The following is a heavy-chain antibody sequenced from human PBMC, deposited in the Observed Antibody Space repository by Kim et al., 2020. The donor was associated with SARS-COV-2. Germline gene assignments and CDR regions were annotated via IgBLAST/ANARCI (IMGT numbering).Heavy chain of an antibody. Sequence: GGSLRLSCAASGFTFSSYTMNWIRQAPGKGLEWVSSIDTGGTYIYYADSVKGRFTISRDNSENSLYLQMHSLRVEDTAVYYCARVGLDYDSGSYPMYWGQGTLVTVSS. V-gene: IGHV3-21*01. D-gene: IGHD3-10*01. CDR2: IDTGGTYI. J-gene: IGHJ4*02. CDR3: ARVGLDYDSGSYPMY. CDR1: GFTFSSYT.